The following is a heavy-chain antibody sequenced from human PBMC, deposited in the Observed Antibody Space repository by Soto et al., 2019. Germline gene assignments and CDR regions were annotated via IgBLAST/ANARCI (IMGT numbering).Heavy chain of an antibody. CDR1: GNTFTMYD. CDR2: TNPNSGNI. Sequence: RASVKVSCKASGNTFTMYDINCVLQSTGHGLEWMGWTNPNSGNIGYAQKFQGRVTMTRDTAIRTAYMEVSRLRSDDTAVYYCARGRASGSYYLLDYWGQGTLVTVSS. D-gene: IGHD3-10*01. J-gene: IGHJ4*02. V-gene: IGHV1-8*01. CDR3: ARGRASGSYYLLDY.